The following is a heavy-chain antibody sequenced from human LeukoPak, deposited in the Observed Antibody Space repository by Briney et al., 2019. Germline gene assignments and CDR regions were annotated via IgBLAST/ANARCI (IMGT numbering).Heavy chain of an antibody. V-gene: IGHV3-48*03. J-gene: IGHJ4*02. Sequence: GGSLRLSCAASGFTFSSYEMNWVRQAPGKGLEWVSYISSSGSTIYYADSVKGRFTIFRDNAKNSLYLQMNSLRAEDTAVYYCARGRYSSGWLFDYWGQGTLVTVSS. CDR3: ARGRYSSGWLFDY. CDR2: ISSSGSTI. CDR1: GFTFSSYE. D-gene: IGHD6-19*01.